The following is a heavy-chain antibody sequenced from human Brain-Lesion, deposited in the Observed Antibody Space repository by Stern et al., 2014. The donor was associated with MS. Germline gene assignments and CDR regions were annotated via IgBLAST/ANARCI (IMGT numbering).Heavy chain of an antibody. V-gene: IGHV1-2*02. CDR1: GYIFTGYY. J-gene: IGHJ6*02. Sequence: VQLLESGAEVKKPGASVKVSCKTSGYIFTGYYIHWVRQAPGQGLEWIAWINPNTGGTKYAQQFQGRITMRRAHSNTHAYVELSSLTSDDTAVYYCARDQRGITIFGVVADYYYLGMDVWGQGTTVTVSS. CDR3: ARDQRGITIFGVVADYYYLGMDV. CDR2: INPNTGGT. D-gene: IGHD3-3*01.